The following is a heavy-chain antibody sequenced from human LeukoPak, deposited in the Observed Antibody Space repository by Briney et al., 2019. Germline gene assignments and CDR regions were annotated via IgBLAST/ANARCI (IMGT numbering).Heavy chain of an antibody. Sequence: PGGSLRLSCAASGFPFSSYGMHWVRQAPGKGLEWVAFIRYDGSNKYYADSVKGRFTISRDNSKNTLYLQMNSLRAEDTAVYYCAKERGPYYYDSSGYSHDDAVDIWGQGTMVTVSS. V-gene: IGHV3-30*02. CDR1: GFPFSSYG. CDR2: IRYDGSNK. CDR3: AKERGPYYYDSSGYSHDDAVDI. D-gene: IGHD3-22*01. J-gene: IGHJ3*02.